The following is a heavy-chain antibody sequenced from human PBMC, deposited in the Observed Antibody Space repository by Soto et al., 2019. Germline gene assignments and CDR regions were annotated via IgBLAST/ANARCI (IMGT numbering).Heavy chain of an antibody. V-gene: IGHV1-69*13. D-gene: IGHD2-2*01. J-gene: IGHJ6*02. CDR1: GGTFSSYA. CDR2: IIPIFGTA. CDR3: AREGGGIVVVPAAKSVGWSVNGMDV. Sequence: GASVKVSCKASGGTFSSYAISWVRQAPGQGLEWMGGIIPIFGTANYAQKFQGRVTITADESTSTAYMELSSLRSEDTAVYYCAREGGGIVVVPAAKSVGWSVNGMDVWGQGTTVTVSS.